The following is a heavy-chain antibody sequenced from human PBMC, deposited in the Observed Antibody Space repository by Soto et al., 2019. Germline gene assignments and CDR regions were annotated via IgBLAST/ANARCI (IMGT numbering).Heavy chain of an antibody. V-gene: IGHV3-23*01. CDR2: LSVSGGST. J-gene: IGHJ4*02. CDR1: GFTFSSYA. CDR3: AKNRFNQAPVAGSKDY. Sequence: PGGSLRLSCAASGFTFSSYAMSWVRQAPGKGLEWVSSLSVSGGSTYYADSVKGRFTISRDNSKDTLYLQMNSLRAEDTAVYYCAKNRFNQAPVAGSKDYWGQGTLVTVSS. D-gene: IGHD6-19*01.